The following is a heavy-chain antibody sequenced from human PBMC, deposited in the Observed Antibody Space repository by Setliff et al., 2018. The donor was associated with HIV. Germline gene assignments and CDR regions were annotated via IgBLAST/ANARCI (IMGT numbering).Heavy chain of an antibody. D-gene: IGHD5-12*01. V-gene: IGHV4-4*02. CDR2: IYHSGST. CDR1: GGSISSSDW. J-gene: IGHJ6*02. CDR3: ARAVRDGYYYYYYGMDV. Sequence: KPSETLSLTCAVSGGSISSSDWWSWVRQPPGKGLEWIGEIYHSGSTDYNQSLKSRVAISVDKSKNQFSLKLSSVTAADTAVYYCARAVRDGYYYYYYGMDVWGQGTTVTVSS.